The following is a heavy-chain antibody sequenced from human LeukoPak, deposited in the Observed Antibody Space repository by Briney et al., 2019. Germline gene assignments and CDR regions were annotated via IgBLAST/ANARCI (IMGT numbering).Heavy chain of an antibody. CDR2: ISSSSSYI. D-gene: IGHD2-8*01. V-gene: IGHV3-21*01. CDR3: ARVVPDIVHGYYFDY. J-gene: IGHJ4*02. CDR1: GFTFSSYS. Sequence: TGGSLRLSCAASGFTFSSYSMNWVRQAPGKGLEWVSSISSSSSYIYYADSVKRRFTISRDNAKNSLYLQMNSLRAEDTAVYYCARVVPDIVHGYYFDYWGQGTLVTVSS.